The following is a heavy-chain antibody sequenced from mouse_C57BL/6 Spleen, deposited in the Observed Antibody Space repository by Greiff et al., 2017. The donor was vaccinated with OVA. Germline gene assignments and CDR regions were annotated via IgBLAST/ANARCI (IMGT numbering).Heavy chain of an antibody. J-gene: IGHJ3*01. V-gene: IGHV5-6*01. CDR1: GFTFSSYG. CDR3: ASYYYGSGAWFAY. Sequence: EVQRVESGGDLVKPGGSLKLSCAASGFTFSSYGMSWVRQTPDKRLEWVATISSGGSYTYYPDSVKGRFTISRDNAKNTLYLQMSSLKSEDTAMYYCASYYYGSGAWFAYWGQGTLVTVSA. D-gene: IGHD1-1*01. CDR2: ISSGGSYT.